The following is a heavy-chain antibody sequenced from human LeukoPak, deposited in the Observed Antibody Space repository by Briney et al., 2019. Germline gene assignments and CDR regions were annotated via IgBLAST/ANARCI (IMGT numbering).Heavy chain of an antibody. V-gene: IGHV4-34*01. CDR1: GTSFSGYY. CDR2: ISHSGST. D-gene: IGHD6-19*01. Sequence: SETLSLTCAVDGTSFSGYYWSWIRQPPGKGLEWIGEISHSGSTNYNPSLKSRVTISADTSKKQFSLKLTSVTAADTAVYYCAIPPTGYSSGWYVYWGQGTLVTVSS. J-gene: IGHJ4*02. CDR3: AIPPTGYSSGWYVY.